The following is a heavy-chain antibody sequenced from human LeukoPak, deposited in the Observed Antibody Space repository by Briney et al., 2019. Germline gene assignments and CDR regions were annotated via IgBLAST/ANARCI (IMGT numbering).Heavy chain of an antibody. CDR1: GFTVSNNY. J-gene: IGHJ4*02. V-gene: IGHV3-53*01. Sequence: GGSLRVSCAASGFTVSNNYMTWVRQAPGKGLEWVSIIFAGVGTYYADSVRGRFTISRDNSKNTLYLQMNSLEAEDAAVYYCARGDRGTGQHFDYWGQGTLVTVS. D-gene: IGHD1-1*01. CDR2: IFAGVGT. CDR3: ARGDRGTGQHFDY.